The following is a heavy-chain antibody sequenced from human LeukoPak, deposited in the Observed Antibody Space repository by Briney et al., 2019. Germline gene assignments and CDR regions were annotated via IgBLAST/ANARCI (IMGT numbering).Heavy chain of an antibody. Sequence: ASVKVSCKASGYTFTSYYMHWVRQAPGQGLEWMGIINPSGGSTSYAQKFQGRVTMTEDTSTDTAYMELSSLRSEDTAVYYCATVVRMDLGGVDYWGQGTLVTVSS. CDR2: INPSGGST. V-gene: IGHV1-46*01. D-gene: IGHD3-10*02. J-gene: IGHJ4*02. CDR1: GYTFTSYY. CDR3: ATVVRMDLGGVDY.